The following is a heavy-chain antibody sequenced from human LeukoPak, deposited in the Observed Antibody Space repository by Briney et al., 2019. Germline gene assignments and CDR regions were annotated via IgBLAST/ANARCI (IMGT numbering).Heavy chain of an antibody. Sequence: SETLSLTCTISGGSVSDYYWSWIRQSPGKGLEWIGYIYYTGTSYNPSLKSRVTISADTSKNQFSLNLSSVTAADTAVYYCARGGLGNYYYMDVWGKGTTVTVSS. CDR2: IYYTGT. CDR1: GGSVSDYY. CDR3: ARGGLGNYYYMDV. J-gene: IGHJ6*03. D-gene: IGHD1-26*01. V-gene: IGHV4-59*02.